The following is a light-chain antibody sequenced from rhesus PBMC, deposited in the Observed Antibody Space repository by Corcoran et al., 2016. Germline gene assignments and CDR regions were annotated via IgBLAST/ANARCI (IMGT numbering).Light chain of an antibody. V-gene: IGKV3-24*04. CDR1: QSVGRY. J-gene: IGKJ1*01. CDR2: GAS. CDR3: QQSSNLWT. Sequence: ETVVTQSPATLALSPGERATLSCRASQSVGRYLAWYQQKPGQAPRLPIYGASRRATGIPDRFSGSGSGTDFTLTISSLEPEDVGIYYWQQSSNLWTFGQGTKVEVK.